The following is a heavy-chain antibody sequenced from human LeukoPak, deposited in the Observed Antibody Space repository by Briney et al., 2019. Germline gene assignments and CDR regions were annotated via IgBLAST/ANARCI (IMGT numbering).Heavy chain of an antibody. CDR1: GYTFTSYD. D-gene: IGHD2-15*01. V-gene: IGHV1-8*01. J-gene: IGHJ5*02. Sequence: ASVKVSCKASGYTFTSYDINWVRQATGQGLEWMGWMSPNSGNTGYAQKFQGRVTMTRNTSISTAYMELSSLRSEDTAVYYCARGSYGYCSGGSCYGGYNWFDPWGQGTLVTVSS. CDR2: MSPNSGNT. CDR3: ARGSYGYCSGGSCYGGYNWFDP.